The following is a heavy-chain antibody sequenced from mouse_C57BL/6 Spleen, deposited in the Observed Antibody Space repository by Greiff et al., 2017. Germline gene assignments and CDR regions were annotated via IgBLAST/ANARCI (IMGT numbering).Heavy chain of an antibody. CDR2: ISSGSSTI. Sequence: EVKLMESGGGLVKPGGSLKLSCAASGFTFSDYGMHWVRQAPEKGLEWVAYISSGSSTIYYADTVKGRFTISRDNAKNTLFLQMTSLRSEDTAMYYCARGHWDLLFDYWGQGTTLTVSS. J-gene: IGHJ2*01. CDR1: GFTFSDYG. V-gene: IGHV5-17*01. D-gene: IGHD4-1*01. CDR3: ARGHWDLLFDY.